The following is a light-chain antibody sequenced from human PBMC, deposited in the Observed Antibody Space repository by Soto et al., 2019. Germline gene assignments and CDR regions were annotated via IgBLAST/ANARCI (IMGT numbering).Light chain of an antibody. Sequence: DIVMTQFPESLSVPLGARATLSCSACQSVMSNYLSWYQQKPGQPHRLILYGAASRATGIPDRFSGSGSGTDFTPTISRLEPEDFAVYYCQQFGASLTWTFGQGTKVDIK. CDR1: QSVMSNY. J-gene: IGKJ1*01. V-gene: IGKV3-20*01. CDR2: GAA. CDR3: QQFGASLTWT.